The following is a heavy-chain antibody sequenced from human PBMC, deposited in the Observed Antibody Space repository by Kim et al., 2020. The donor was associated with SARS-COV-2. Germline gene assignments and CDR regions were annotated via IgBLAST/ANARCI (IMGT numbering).Heavy chain of an antibody. Sequence: SVKGRFTISRDNAKNTLYLQMNSLRAEDTAVYYCARGAYSGSYQGWFDPWGQGTLVTVSS. CDR3: ARGAYSGSYQGWFDP. D-gene: IGHD1-26*01. V-gene: IGHV3-74*01. J-gene: IGHJ5*02.